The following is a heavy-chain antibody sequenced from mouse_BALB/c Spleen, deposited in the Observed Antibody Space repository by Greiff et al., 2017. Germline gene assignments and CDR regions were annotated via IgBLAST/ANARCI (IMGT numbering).Heavy chain of an antibody. CDR2: IWTGGGT. V-gene: IGHV2-9-2*01. CDR1: GFSLTSYD. Sequence: VKLVESGPGLVAPSQSLSITCTVSGFSLTSYDISWIRQPPGKGLEWLGVIWTGGGTNYNSAFMSRLSISKDNSKSQVFLKMNSLQTDDTAIYYCVREGSRSWFAYWGQGTLVTVSA. D-gene: IGHD1-1*01. J-gene: IGHJ3*01. CDR3: VREGSRSWFAY.